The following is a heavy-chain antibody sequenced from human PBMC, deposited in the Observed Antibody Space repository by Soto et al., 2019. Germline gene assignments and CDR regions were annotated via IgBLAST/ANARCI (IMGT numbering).Heavy chain of an antibody. V-gene: IGHV3-48*02. D-gene: IGHD3-22*01. CDR1: GFTFSSYN. CDR2: ITAGSTTM. Sequence: GGSLRLSCAASGFTFSSYNMNWVRQAPGKGLEWVSYITAGSTTMDYADSVKGRFTISRDNAKNSLSLQMNSLRDEDTAVYYCARVRGYDTWDFDYWGQGTLVTVSS. CDR3: ARVRGYDTWDFDY. J-gene: IGHJ4*02.